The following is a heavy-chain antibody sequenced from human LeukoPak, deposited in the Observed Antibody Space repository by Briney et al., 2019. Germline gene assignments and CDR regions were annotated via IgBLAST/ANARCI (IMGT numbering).Heavy chain of an antibody. J-gene: IGHJ5*02. CDR1: GFTFSSYS. CDR3: ARRRGMGELSKNWFDP. CDR2: ISSSSSYI. V-gene: IGHV3-21*01. Sequence: PGGSLRLSCAASGFTFSSYSMNWVRQAPGKGLEWVSSISSSSSYIYYADSVKGRFTISRDNAKNSLYLQMNSLRAEDTAVYYCARRRGMGELSKNWFDPWGQGTLVTVSS. D-gene: IGHD3-16*02.